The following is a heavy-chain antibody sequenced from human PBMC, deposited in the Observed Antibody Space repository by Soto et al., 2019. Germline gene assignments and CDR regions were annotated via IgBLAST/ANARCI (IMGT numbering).Heavy chain of an antibody. D-gene: IGHD2-2*01. J-gene: IGHJ6*02. V-gene: IGHV4-4*02. CDR2: IYHSGST. CDR3: ARLRRYCISTSCHGYYYGMDV. Sequence: PSETLSLTCAVSGGSISSSNWWSWVRQPPGKGLEWIGEIYHSGSTNYNPSLKSRVTISVDKSKNQFSLKLSSVTAADTAVYYCARLRRYCISTSCHGYYYGMDVWGQGTTVT. CDR1: GGSISSSNW.